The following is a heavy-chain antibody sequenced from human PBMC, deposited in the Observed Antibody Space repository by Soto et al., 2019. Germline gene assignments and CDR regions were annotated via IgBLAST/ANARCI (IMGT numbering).Heavy chain of an antibody. D-gene: IGHD3-10*01. CDR2: ISNSGNSI. J-gene: IGHJ4*02. CDR1: GFTFSHYE. V-gene: IGHV3-48*03. Sequence: EVQLVESGGGLVQPGGSLRLSCAASGFTFSHYEMNWVRQAPGKGLEWVSYISNSGNSIYYADSVKGRFTISRDNAKNSLYLQMNSLRAADTAVYYCARDQPDYGSGDRGYFDCWGQGTLVTVSS. CDR3: ARDQPDYGSGDRGYFDC.